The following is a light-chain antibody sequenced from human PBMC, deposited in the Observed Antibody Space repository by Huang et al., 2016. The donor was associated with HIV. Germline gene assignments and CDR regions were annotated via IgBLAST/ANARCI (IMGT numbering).Light chain of an antibody. J-gene: IGKJ1*01. Sequence: DIVMTQSPLSLPVTPGEPASISCRSSQSLLHSNGYNYLDWYLQKPGQSPQLLISLCSNRASGVPDRFSCSGSGTDFTLKISRVEAEDVGVYYCMQALQTPRTFGQGTKVEIK. V-gene: IGKV2-28*01. CDR1: QSLLHSNGYNY. CDR3: MQALQTPRT. CDR2: LCS.